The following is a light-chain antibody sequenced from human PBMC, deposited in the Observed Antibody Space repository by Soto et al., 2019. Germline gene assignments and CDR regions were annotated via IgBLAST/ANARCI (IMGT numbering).Light chain of an antibody. CDR2: GAS. V-gene: IGKV3-15*01. Sequence: EILITQSPATLSVSPGERVTLSCRARQSVGSNLAWYQQKPGQAPSLLIYGASTRANGIPARFSGSGSETEFTLTISSLQAEDSAFYFCQQYNNWQTWTFGQGTKVDIK. CDR3: QQYNNWQTWT. J-gene: IGKJ1*01. CDR1: QSVGSN.